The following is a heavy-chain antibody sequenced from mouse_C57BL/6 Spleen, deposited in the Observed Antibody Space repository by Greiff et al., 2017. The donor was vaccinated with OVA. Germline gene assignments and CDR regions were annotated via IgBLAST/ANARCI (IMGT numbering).Heavy chain of an antibody. CDR3: AREGELGRYFDV. J-gene: IGHJ1*03. CDR1: GYTFTRYW. CDR2: INPSNGGT. Sequence: QVQLQQPGTELVKPGASVKLSCKASGYTFTRYWMHWVKQRPGQGLEWIGNINPSNGGTNYNEKFKSKATLTVDKSSSTAYMQLSSLTSEDSAVYYCAREGELGRYFDVWGTGTTVTVSS. D-gene: IGHD4-1*01. V-gene: IGHV1-53*01.